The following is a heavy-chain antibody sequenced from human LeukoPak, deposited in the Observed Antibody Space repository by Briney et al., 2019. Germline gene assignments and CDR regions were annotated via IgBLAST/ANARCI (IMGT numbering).Heavy chain of an antibody. CDR1: GYTFTSYY. CDR2: INPSGGST. D-gene: IGHD5-18*01. J-gene: IGHJ6*02. Sequence: ASVKVSCKASGYTFTSYYMHWVRQAPGQGLEWMGIINPSGGSTSYAQKFQGRVTMTRDTSTSTVYMELSSLRSEDTAVYYCARSGPDTAMDGDPLLGEYYYYYYGMDVWGQGTTVTVSS. CDR3: ARSGPDTAMDGDPLLGEYYYYYYGMDV. V-gene: IGHV1-46*01.